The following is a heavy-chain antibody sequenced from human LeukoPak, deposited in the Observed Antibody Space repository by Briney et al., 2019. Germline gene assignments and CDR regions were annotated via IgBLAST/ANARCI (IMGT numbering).Heavy chain of an antibody. CDR2: ISGSGGST. J-gene: IGHJ4*02. V-gene: IGHV3-23*01. CDR3: ARYYYDSSGSPDY. CDR1: GFTFSSYA. D-gene: IGHD3-22*01. Sequence: GGSLRLSCAASGFTFSSYAMSWVRQAPGKGLEWVSAISGSGGSTYYADSVKGRFTISRDNSKNTPYLQMNSLRAEDTALYYCARYYYDSSGSPDYWGQGTLVTVSS.